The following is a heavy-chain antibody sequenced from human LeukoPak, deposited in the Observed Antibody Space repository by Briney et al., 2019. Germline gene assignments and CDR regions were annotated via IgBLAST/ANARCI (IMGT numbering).Heavy chain of an antibody. Sequence: ASVKVSCKASGYTFSSYDINWVRQATGQGLEWMGWVNPNSGNTGYTQKFQGRVTITRNTSISTAYMELSSLRSEDTAVYYCARGYCSSTSCHFDYWGQGTLVTVSS. D-gene: IGHD2-2*01. CDR2: VNPNSGNT. V-gene: IGHV1-8*03. CDR1: GYTFSSYD. CDR3: ARGYCSSTSCHFDY. J-gene: IGHJ4*02.